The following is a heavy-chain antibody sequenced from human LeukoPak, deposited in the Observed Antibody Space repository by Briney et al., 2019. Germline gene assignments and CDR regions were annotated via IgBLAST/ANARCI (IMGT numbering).Heavy chain of an antibody. CDR1: GFTFSSYA. Sequence: PGGSLRLSCAASGFTFSSYAMHWVRQAPGKGLEWVAVISYDGSNKYYADSVKGRFTISRDNSKNTLYLQMNSLRAEDTAVYYCVRALDYGDAFDIWGQGTMVTVSS. V-gene: IGHV3-30*04. CDR2: ISYDGSNK. CDR3: VRALDYGDAFDI. D-gene: IGHD4-17*01. J-gene: IGHJ3*02.